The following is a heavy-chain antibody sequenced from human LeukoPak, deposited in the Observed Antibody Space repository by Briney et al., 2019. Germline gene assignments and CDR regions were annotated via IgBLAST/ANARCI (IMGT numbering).Heavy chain of an antibody. CDR3: ARGLQQLDRFNWFDP. D-gene: IGHD6-13*01. Sequence: ASVKVSCKASGYTFTGYYIHWVRQAPGQGLEWMGWINPISGGTNYAEKFQGRVTTTRDTSINTAYMEVTRLTSGDTAVYYCARGLQQLDRFNWFDPWGQGTLVTVSS. CDR2: INPISGGT. J-gene: IGHJ5*02. V-gene: IGHV1-2*02. CDR1: GYTFTGYY.